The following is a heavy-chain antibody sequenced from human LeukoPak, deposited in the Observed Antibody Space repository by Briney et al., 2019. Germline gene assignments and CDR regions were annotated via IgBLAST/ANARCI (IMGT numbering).Heavy chain of an antibody. V-gene: IGHV3-43*02. CDR2: ISGDGTLT. J-gene: IGHJ6*02. CDR1: GLNLDAYA. CDR3: AKDTPLFYHYYGIDV. Sequence: GRSLRLSCAASGLNLDAYAMHWVRQAPGKGLEWVSLISGDGTLTYYADSVKGRLPISRDTSKNSLFLVMNSLRSEDTALYCCAKDTPLFYHYYGIDVWGQGTTVTVSS.